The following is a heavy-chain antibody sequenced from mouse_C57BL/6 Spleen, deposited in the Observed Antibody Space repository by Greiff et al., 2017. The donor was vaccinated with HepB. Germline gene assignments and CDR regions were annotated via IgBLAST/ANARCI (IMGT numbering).Heavy chain of an antibody. CDR1: GYTFTSYG. CDR2: IYPRSGTT. Sequence: QVQLKESGAELARPGASVKLSCKASGYTFTSYGISWVKQRTGQGLEWLGEIYPRSGTTYYNEKFKGKATLTAAKSSSTAYIELRRLTSEESAVYFCARRAFTTVVATDFDYWGQGTTLTVSS. J-gene: IGHJ2*01. CDR3: ARRAFTTVVATDFDY. D-gene: IGHD1-1*01. V-gene: IGHV1-81*01.